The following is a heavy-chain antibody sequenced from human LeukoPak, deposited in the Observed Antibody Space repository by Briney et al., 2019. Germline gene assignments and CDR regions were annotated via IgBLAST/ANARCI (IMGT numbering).Heavy chain of an antibody. CDR2: ISASGATT. CDR1: GFTFTSYA. Sequence: QSGGSLRLSCAASGFTFTSYAMNWVRQAPGKGLEWVSVISASGATTDYADSVKGRFTISRDNAKNSLYLQMNSLRVEDTAVYYCAREWEVLDYWGHGTLVTVSS. D-gene: IGHD1-26*01. V-gene: IGHV3-23*01. J-gene: IGHJ4*01. CDR3: AREWEVLDY.